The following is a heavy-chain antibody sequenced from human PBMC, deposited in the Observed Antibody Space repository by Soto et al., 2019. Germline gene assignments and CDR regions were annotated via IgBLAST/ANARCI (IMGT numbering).Heavy chain of an antibody. Sequence: SETLSLTCTVSGGSVNSGGYYWSGIRQHPGKGLEWIGYIYYSGSTYYNPSLKSRVTISIDTSKNQFSLRLSSVTAADTAVYYCTRQRDGYNYRYFDYWGQGTLVTVSS. CDR3: TRQRDGYNYRYFDY. D-gene: IGHD5-12*01. J-gene: IGHJ4*02. CDR2: IYYSGST. V-gene: IGHV4-31*03. CDR1: GGSVNSGGYY.